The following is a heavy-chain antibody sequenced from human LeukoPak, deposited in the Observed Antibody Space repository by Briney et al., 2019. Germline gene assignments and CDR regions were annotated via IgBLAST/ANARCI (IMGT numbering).Heavy chain of an antibody. Sequence: SETLSLTCSVSGGSIGTYYWSWIRQPPGKGLEWIGYIYYSGSTNYNPSLKSRVTISVDTSKNQFSLKLSSVTAADTAVYYCARVYYSSSYDYWYFDLWGRGTLVTVSS. CDR2: IYYSGST. J-gene: IGHJ2*01. D-gene: IGHD6-13*01. CDR3: ARVYYSSSYDYWYFDL. V-gene: IGHV4-59*01. CDR1: GGSIGTYY.